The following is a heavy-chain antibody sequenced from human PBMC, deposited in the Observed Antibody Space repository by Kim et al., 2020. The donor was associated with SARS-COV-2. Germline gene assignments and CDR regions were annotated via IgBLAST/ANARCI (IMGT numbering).Heavy chain of an antibody. V-gene: IGHV3-7*01. CDR1: GFTSGNSY. CDR2: IKSDGSER. J-gene: IGHJ5*02. D-gene: IGHD2-2*01. Sequence: GGSLRLSCVISGFTSGNSYMSWVRQTPGVGLEWVATIKSDGSERYYVDSVEGRFTISRDDAKSSIYLHMSDVRVEDTAIYYCARSPYATQYNWFDPWGQGTLVTVSS. CDR3: ARSPYATQYNWFDP.